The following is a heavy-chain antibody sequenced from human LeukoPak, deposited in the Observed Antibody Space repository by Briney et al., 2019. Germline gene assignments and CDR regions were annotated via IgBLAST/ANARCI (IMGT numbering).Heavy chain of an antibody. J-gene: IGHJ6*03. D-gene: IGHD2-2*01. CDR2: ISAYNGNT. CDR1: GYTFTSYG. V-gene: IGHV1-18*01. CDR3: ARDGHYCSSTSCYFYYYYMDV. Sequence: GASVKVSCKASGYTFTSYGISWVRQAPGQGLEWMGWISAYNGNTNYAQKLQGRVTMTTDTSTSTAYMELRSLRSDDTAVYCCARDGHYCSSTSCYFYYYYMDVWGKGTTVTVSS.